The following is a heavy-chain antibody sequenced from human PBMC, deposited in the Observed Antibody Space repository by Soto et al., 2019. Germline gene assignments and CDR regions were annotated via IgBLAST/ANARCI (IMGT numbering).Heavy chain of an antibody. V-gene: IGHV4-28*01. CDR1: GYSISSSNW. Sequence: SETLSLTCAVSGYSISSSNWWGWIWQPPGRGLEWIGYIYYSGSTYYNPSLKSRVTMSVDTSKNQFSLKLSSVTAVDTAVYYCARKNGVLDAFDIWGQGTMVTVSS. D-gene: IGHD4-17*01. CDR2: IYYSGST. J-gene: IGHJ3*02. CDR3: ARKNGVLDAFDI.